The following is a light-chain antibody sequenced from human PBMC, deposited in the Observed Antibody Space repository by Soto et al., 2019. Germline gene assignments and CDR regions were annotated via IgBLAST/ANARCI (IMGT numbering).Light chain of an antibody. Sequence: EVVLTQSPGTVSLPPGERVTLSCRASQSVISNYLAWYQQRPGQAPRLLIYAASSRATGIPDRFSGSGSGTDFTLSISSLEPEDFAVYYCQQYGSSLTWTFGQGTKVEMK. CDR2: AAS. CDR1: QSVISNY. CDR3: QQYGSSLTWT. V-gene: IGKV3-20*01. J-gene: IGKJ1*01.